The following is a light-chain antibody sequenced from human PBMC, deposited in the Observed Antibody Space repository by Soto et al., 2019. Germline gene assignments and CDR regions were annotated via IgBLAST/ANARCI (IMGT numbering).Light chain of an antibody. Sequence: EIVLTQSPSSLSLSPGERAALSCGASQSVSSNQLAWYQQKPGLAPRLLIYDASSRASGIPDRFSGSGSGTDFTLTISRMEPEDFAMYYCQQYSSSPRTFGQGTRLEIK. J-gene: IGKJ5*01. CDR1: QSVSSNQ. CDR2: DAS. V-gene: IGKV3D-20*01. CDR3: QQYSSSPRT.